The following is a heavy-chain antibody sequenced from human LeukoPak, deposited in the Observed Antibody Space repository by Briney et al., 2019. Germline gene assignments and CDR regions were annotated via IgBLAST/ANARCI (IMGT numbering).Heavy chain of an antibody. CDR1: GYTFTSYG. CDR2: ISAYNGNT. J-gene: IGHJ1*01. Sequence: ASVKVSCKASGYTFTSYGISWVRQAPGQGLEWMGWISAYNGNTNYAQKLQGRVTVTTDTSTSTAYMELRSLRSDDTAVYYCARAGYCSSTSCYSEYFQHWGQGTLVTVSS. CDR3: ARAGYCSSTSCYSEYFQH. D-gene: IGHD2-2*01. V-gene: IGHV1-18*01.